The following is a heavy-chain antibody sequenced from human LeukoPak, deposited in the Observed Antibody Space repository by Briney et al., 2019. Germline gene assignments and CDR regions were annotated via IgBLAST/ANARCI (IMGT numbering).Heavy chain of an antibody. Sequence: GGSLRLSCAASGFTFSNAWMSWVRQAPGKGLEWVGRIKSKTDGGTTDYAAPVKGRFTISRDDSKNTLYLQMNSLKTEDTAVYYCTTDANYGDYGGGGYWGQGTLVTVSS. D-gene: IGHD4-17*01. CDR1: GFTFSNAW. CDR2: IKSKTDGGTT. CDR3: TTDANYGDYGGGGY. V-gene: IGHV3-15*01. J-gene: IGHJ4*02.